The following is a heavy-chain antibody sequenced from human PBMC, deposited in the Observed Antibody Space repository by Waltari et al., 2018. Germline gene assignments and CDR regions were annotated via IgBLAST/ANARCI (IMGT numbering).Heavy chain of an antibody. D-gene: IGHD3-16*02. CDR3: ARESSGGVIVYFDY. Sequence: QVQLVQSGAEVTKPGASVKVSCKASGYTFTSYAMHWVRLAPGQRLEWMGWINAGNGNTKYSQKFQGRVTITRDTSASTAYMELSSLRSEDTAVYYCARESSGGVIVYFDYWGQGTLVTVSS. CDR1: GYTFTSYA. V-gene: IGHV1-3*01. CDR2: INAGNGNT. J-gene: IGHJ4*02.